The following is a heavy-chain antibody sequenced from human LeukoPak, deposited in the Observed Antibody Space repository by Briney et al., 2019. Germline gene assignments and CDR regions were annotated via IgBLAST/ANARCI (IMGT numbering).Heavy chain of an antibody. CDR1: GFTFSSYS. CDR3: ARVAPNYGGNSWFDY. D-gene: IGHD4-23*01. J-gene: IGHJ4*02. CDR2: ISSSSSYI. Sequence: GGSLRLSCAASGFTFSSYSMNWVRQAPGKGLEWVSSISSSSSYIYYVDSVKGRFTISRDNAKNSLDLQMNSLRAEDTAVYYCARVAPNYGGNSWFDYWGQGTLVTVSS. V-gene: IGHV3-21*01.